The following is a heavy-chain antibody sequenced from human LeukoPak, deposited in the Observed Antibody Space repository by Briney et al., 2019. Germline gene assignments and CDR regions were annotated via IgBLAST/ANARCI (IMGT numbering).Heavy chain of an antibody. V-gene: IGHV5-51*01. CDR2: IYPGDSDA. CDR1: GYSFTNYW. Sequence: GESLKISCKGSGYSFTNYWIGWVRQMPGKGLEWMGIIYPGDSDARYSPSFQGQVTLSADKSISTAYLQWRSLKASDTAMYYCASGAYCGGDCYSGAFDIWGQGTMVTVSS. D-gene: IGHD2-21*02. CDR3: ASGAYCGGDCYSGAFDI. J-gene: IGHJ3*02.